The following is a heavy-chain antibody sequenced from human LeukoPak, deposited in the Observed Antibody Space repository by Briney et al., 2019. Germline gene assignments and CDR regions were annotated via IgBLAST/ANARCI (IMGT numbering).Heavy chain of an antibody. Sequence: GASVKVSCKASGYTFTNYAISWVRQAPGQGLEWIGWISAYNGYTTYAQKFQGRVTLTTDTSTSTAYVDLGSLRSDDTAVYYCAREVVRYSRGWPDYWGPGTLVTVSS. CDR2: ISAYNGYT. D-gene: IGHD6-19*01. CDR1: GYTFTNYA. J-gene: IGHJ4*02. V-gene: IGHV1-18*01. CDR3: AREVVRYSRGWPDY.